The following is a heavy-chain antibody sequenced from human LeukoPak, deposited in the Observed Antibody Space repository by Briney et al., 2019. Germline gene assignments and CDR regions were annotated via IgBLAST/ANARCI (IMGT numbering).Heavy chain of an antibody. Sequence: PGGSLRLSCTASGFTVSVYAMNWVRQAPGKRLEWVAAISGSGGYYADSVKGRFTISRDNSKNTLYLQMNSLRAEDTAVYYCAKDSRYYYDSGGYYPLGGAFDIWGQGTMVTVSS. J-gene: IGHJ3*02. CDR1: GFTVSVYA. D-gene: IGHD3-22*01. CDR3: AKDSRYYYDSGGYYPLGGAFDI. CDR2: ISGSGG. V-gene: IGHV3-23*01.